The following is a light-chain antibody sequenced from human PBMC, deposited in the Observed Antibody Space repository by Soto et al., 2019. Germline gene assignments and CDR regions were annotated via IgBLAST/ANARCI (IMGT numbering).Light chain of an antibody. CDR3: QSYDSSLSAYV. Sequence: QSVLTQPPSVSGAPGQRVTISCTGSSSDIGAGYDVHWYQQLPGTAPKLLIYGNSDRPSGFPDRFSGSKSGTSASLAITGLQAEDEADYYCQSYDSSLSAYVFGTWTKLTVL. V-gene: IGLV1-40*01. CDR1: SSDIGAGYD. J-gene: IGLJ1*01. CDR2: GNS.